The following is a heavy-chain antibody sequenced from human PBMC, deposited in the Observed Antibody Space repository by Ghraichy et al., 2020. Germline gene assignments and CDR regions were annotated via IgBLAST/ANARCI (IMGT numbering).Heavy chain of an antibody. V-gene: IGHV4-59*01. CDR2: IYYSGRT. Sequence: LSLTCTVSGGSISSYYWSWIRQPPGKGLEWIGYIYYSGRTSYNPSLKSRVTISVDTSKNQFSLKLSSVTAADTAVYYCARESYDSSGYYSSALFDYWGQGTLVTVSS. CDR3: ARESYDSSGYYSSALFDY. CDR1: GGSISSYY. D-gene: IGHD3-22*01. J-gene: IGHJ4*02.